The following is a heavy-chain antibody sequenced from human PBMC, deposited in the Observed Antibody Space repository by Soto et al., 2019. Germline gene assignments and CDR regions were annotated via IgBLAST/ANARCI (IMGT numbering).Heavy chain of an antibody. D-gene: IGHD1-26*01. CDR2: IYYGGST. V-gene: IGHV4-31*03. CDR1: GGSISSGGYY. CDR3: ARDSASWQWFDY. J-gene: IGHJ5*01. Sequence: QVQLQESGPGLVKPSQTLSLTCSVSGGSISSGGYYWSWIRQHPEKGLELIGYIYYGGSTNYNPSLKSRGILSVDTSSNRFSLDLRSVTAADTAIYYCARDSASWQWFDYWGQGTLVTVSS.